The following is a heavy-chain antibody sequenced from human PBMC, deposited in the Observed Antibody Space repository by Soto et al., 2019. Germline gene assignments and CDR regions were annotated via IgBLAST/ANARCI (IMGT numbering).Heavy chain of an antibody. CDR3: AGLGLYSSSWSWFDP. J-gene: IGHJ5*02. CDR1: GGSFSGYY. V-gene: IGHV4-34*01. Sequence: SETLSLTCAVYGGSFSGYYWSWIRQPPGKGLEWIGEINHSGSTDYNASLKSRVTISVDTSKNQFSLKLSSVTAADTAVYYCAGLGLYSSSWSWFDPWGQGTLVTVSS. D-gene: IGHD6-13*01. CDR2: INHSGST.